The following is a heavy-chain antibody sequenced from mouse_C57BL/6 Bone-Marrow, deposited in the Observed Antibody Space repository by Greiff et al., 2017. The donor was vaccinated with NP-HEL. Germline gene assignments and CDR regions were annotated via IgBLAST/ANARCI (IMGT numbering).Heavy chain of an antibody. V-gene: IGHV1-42*01. CDR3: ARKDLLWSYYYAMDY. D-gene: IGHD2-1*01. CDR1: GYSFTGYY. Sequence: EVKLMESGPELVKPGASVKISCKASGYSFTGYYMNWVKQSPEKSLEWIGEINPSTGGTIYNQKFKGKATLTVDKSSSTAYMELRSLTSEDTAVYYCARKDLLWSYYYAMDYWGQGTSVTVSS. CDR2: INPSTGGT. J-gene: IGHJ4*01.